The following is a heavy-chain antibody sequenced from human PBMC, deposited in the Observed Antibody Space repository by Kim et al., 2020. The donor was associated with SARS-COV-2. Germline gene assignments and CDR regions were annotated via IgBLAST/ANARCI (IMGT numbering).Heavy chain of an antibody. D-gene: IGHD2-2*01. CDR1: GFTFSRYW. CDR3: ARGSLCACDI. CDR2: INNDGSST. Sequence: GGSLRLSCAASGFTFSRYWMHWVRQAPGKGLVWVSRINNDGSSTNYADSVKGRFTISRDNAKNTLYLQMNSLRAEDTAVYYCARGSLCACDIWGQGTMVT. V-gene: IGHV3-74*01. J-gene: IGHJ3*02.